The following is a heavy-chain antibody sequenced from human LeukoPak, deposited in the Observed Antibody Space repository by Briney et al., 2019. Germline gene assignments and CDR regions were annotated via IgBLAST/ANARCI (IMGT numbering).Heavy chain of an antibody. CDR1: GGSISSYY. Sequence: SETLSLTCTVSGGSISSYYWSWIRQPPGQGLEWIGHIYYSGSTNYNPSLKSRVTISVDTSKDQFSLILNSVTAADTAVYYCARVDYYDSSVFDYWGQGTLVTVSS. D-gene: IGHD3-22*01. CDR3: ARVDYYDSSVFDY. V-gene: IGHV4-59*01. J-gene: IGHJ4*02. CDR2: IYYSGST.